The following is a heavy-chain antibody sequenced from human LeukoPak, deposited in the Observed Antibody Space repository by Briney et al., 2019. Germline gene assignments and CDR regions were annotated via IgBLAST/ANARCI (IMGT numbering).Heavy chain of an antibody. D-gene: IGHD1-26*01. CDR3: ARVGDVGPFDY. J-gene: IGHJ4*02. V-gene: IGHV3-64*01. CDR1: GFTFSSYA. Sequence: PGGSLRLSCAASGFTFSSYAMHWVRQAPGKGLEYVSAMRSNGGTTDYANSVKGRFTISRDNSKNTLYLQMGSLRAEDMAVYYCARVGDVGPFDYWGQGTLVTVSS. CDR2: MRSNGGTT.